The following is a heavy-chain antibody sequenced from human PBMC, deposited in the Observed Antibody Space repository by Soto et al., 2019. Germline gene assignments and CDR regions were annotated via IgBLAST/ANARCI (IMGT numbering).Heavy chain of an antibody. D-gene: IGHD2-15*01. J-gene: IGHJ4*02. V-gene: IGHV3-23*01. CDR3: AKDVGYCSR. Sequence: GGSLRLSCAASGFTFSSYGMHWVRQAPGKGLEWVSSSSAGGASAYYADSVKGRFTISRDNSRDTLFLQINSLRAEDTAMYYRAKDVGYCSRWGQGTLVTVSS. CDR2: SSAGGASA. CDR1: GFTFSSYG.